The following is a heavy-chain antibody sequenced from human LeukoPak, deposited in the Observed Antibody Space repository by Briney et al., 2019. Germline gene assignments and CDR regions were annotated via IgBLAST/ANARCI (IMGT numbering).Heavy chain of an antibody. V-gene: IGHV1-8*03. CDR2: MNPNSGNT. D-gene: IGHD6-13*01. CDR3: ARAEYSSSWGYWYYYMDV. CDR1: GYTFTSYY. Sequence: ASVKVSCKASGYTFTSYYMHWVRQAPGQGLEWMGWMNPNSGNTGYAQKFQGRVTITRNTSISTAYMELSSLRSEDTAVYYCARAEYSSSWGYWYYYMDVWGRGTTVTVSS. J-gene: IGHJ6*03.